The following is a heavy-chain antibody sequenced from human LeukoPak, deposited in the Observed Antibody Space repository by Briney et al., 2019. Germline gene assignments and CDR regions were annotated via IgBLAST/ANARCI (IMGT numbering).Heavy chain of an antibody. Sequence: ASVKVSCKASGYTFTGYYMHWVRQAPRQGLEWMGWINPNSGGTNYAQKFQGWVTMTRDTSISTAYMELSRLRSDDTAVYYCARVPKGYSSGWEGDYFDYWGQGTLVTVSS. CDR3: ARVPKGYSSGWEGDYFDY. J-gene: IGHJ4*02. CDR1: GYTFTGYY. D-gene: IGHD6-19*01. V-gene: IGHV1-2*04. CDR2: INPNSGGT.